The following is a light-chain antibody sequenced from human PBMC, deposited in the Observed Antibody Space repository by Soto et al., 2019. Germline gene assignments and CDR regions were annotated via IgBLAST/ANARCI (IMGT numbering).Light chain of an antibody. CDR2: WAS. CDR3: QQYYRTPPSFFT. CDR1: QSVLYSSNNKNY. Sequence: DIVMTQSPDSLAVSLGERATINCKSSQSVLYSSNNKNYLAWYQQKPGQPPKLFIYWASTRESGVPDRFSGSGSGTDFTLTITSLQAEDVAVYYCQQYYRTPPSFFTFGPGTKVEIK. J-gene: IGKJ3*01. V-gene: IGKV4-1*01.